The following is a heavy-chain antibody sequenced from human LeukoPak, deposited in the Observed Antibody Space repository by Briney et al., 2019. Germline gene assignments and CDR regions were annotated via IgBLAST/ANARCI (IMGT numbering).Heavy chain of an antibody. J-gene: IGHJ6*02. V-gene: IGHV3-33*01. CDR1: GFTFSSYG. Sequence: GGSLRLSCAASGFTFSSYGMHWVRQAPGKGLEWVAVIWYDGSNKYYADSVKGRFTISRDNSKNTLYLQMNSLRAEDTAVHYCARYCGGDCPGSGMDVWGQGTTVTVSS. D-gene: IGHD2-21*02. CDR3: ARYCGGDCPGSGMDV. CDR2: IWYDGSNK.